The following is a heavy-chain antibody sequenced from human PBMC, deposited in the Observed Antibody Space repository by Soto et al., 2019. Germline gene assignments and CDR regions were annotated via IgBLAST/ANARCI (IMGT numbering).Heavy chain of an antibody. D-gene: IGHD1-26*01. J-gene: IGHJ6*02. CDR3: ARITWGRDHYYRMDV. V-gene: IGHV1-2*02. CDR2: INPNTSAT. CDR1: GYIFTGYF. Sequence: ASVKVSCKASGYIFTGYFIQWLRQAPGQGLEWMGWINPNTSATNYAQKFQGRVTMTRDTSLGTAYMELTSLRPDDTALYYCARITWGRDHYYRMDVSGQGPTVTVSS.